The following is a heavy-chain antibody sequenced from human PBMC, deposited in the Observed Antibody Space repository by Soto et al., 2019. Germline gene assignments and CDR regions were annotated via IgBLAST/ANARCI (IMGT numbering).Heavy chain of an antibody. D-gene: IGHD5-18*01. CDR3: ARVEGETVDTGFYFDY. J-gene: IGHJ4*02. CDR2: IYYSGST. CDR1: GGSISSYY. V-gene: IGHV4-59*01. Sequence: PEALSLTCTVSGGSISSYYWSWIRQPPGKGLEWIGYIYYSGSTNYNPSLKSRVTISVDTSKNQFSLKLSSVTAADTAVYYCARVEGETVDTGFYFDYWGQGTLVTVSS.